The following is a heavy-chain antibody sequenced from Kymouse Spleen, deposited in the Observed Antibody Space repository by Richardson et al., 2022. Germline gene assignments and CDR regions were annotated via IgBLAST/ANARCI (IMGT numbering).Heavy chain of an antibody. CDR1: GGSFSGYY. CDR3: ARGDYDILTGYGY. CDR2: INHSGST. V-gene: IGHV4-34*01. Sequence: QVQLQQWGAGLLKPSETLSLTCAVYGGSFSGYYWSWIRQPPGKGLEWIGEINHSGSTNYNPSLKSRVTISVDTSKNQFSLKLSSVTAADTAVYYCARGDYDILTGYGYWGQGTLVTVSS. D-gene: IGHD3-9*01. J-gene: IGHJ4*02.